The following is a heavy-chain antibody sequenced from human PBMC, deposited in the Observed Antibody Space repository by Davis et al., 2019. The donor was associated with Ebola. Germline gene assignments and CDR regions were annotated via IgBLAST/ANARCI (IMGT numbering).Heavy chain of an antibody. Sequence: GESLKISCAASGFTFNTYWIHWVRQAPGKGLVWVSRINGDGNTIGYADSVKGRFTISRDNAKNTLYLQMNSLRAEDTAVYYCARRSGYNYGYEGMDVWGKGTTVTVSS. D-gene: IGHD5-18*01. V-gene: IGHV3-74*01. CDR1: GFTFNTYW. J-gene: IGHJ6*04. CDR2: INGDGNTI. CDR3: ARRSGYNYGYEGMDV.